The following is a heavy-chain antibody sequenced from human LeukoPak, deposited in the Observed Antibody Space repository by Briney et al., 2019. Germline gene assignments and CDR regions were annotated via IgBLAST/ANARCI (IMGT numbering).Heavy chain of an antibody. CDR3: TRVGELYYDSSGYLSLVY. CDR2: IRSKADGGTT. Sequence: GGSLRLSCTASGFSFGDYAMSWVRQAPGKGLEWVGFIRSKADGGTTEYAASVKGRFTISRDDSKSIAYLQMNSLKTEDTAVYYCTRVGELYYDSSGYLSLVYWGQGTLVTVSS. CDR1: GFSFGDYA. D-gene: IGHD3-22*01. V-gene: IGHV3-49*04. J-gene: IGHJ4*02.